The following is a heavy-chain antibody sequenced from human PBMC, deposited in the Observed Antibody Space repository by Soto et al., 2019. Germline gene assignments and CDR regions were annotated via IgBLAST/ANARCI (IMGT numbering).Heavy chain of an antibody. V-gene: IGHV1-18*01. CDR3: GRDHCLAMYYYDSSGYPPLDAFDI. J-gene: IGHJ3*02. CDR1: GYTFTSYD. D-gene: IGHD3-22*01. CDR2: ICPCYGSI. Sequence: ASVKVSCKASGYTFTSYDISWVRQAPGQGLEWMGWICPCYGSISYVEKFQGRVTMTRDTSTSTAYMELSSLRSEDTAMYYCGRDHCLAMYYYDSSGYPPLDAFDIWGQGTMVTVSS.